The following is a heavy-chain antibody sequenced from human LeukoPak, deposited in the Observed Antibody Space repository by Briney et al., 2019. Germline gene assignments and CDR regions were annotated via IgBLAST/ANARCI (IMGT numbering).Heavy chain of an antibody. V-gene: IGHV3-23*01. CDR3: AKEVQLVRGYFDY. J-gene: IGHJ4*02. Sequence: PGGSLRLSCAASGFTFSSYSMNWVRQAPGKGLEWVSAISTSGGITFYADSVKGRFTISRDNSKNTLYLQMNSLRAEDMAVYYCAKEVQLVRGYFDYWGQGTLVTVSS. CDR2: ISTSGGIT. CDR1: GFTFSSYS. D-gene: IGHD6-13*01.